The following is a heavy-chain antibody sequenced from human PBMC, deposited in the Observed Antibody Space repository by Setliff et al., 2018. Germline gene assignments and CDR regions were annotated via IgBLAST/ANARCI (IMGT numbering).Heavy chain of an antibody. V-gene: IGHV3-21*01. CDR1: GFTFSRHW. CDR3: ARDPPWELRYFDL. CDR2: ISSSSSYI. D-gene: IGHD1-26*01. J-gene: IGHJ2*01. Sequence: GGSLRLSCVASGFTFSRHWMSWVRQAPGKGLEWVSSISSSSSYIYYTDSVKGRFAISRDNAKNSLYLQMNSLRAEDTAVYYCARDPPWELRYFDLWGRGTLVTVSS.